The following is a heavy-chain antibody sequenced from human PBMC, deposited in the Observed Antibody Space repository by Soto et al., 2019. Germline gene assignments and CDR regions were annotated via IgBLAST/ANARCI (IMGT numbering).Heavy chain of an antibody. CDR2: TNAGNGNT. J-gene: IGHJ5*02. CDR1: GYTFTNYS. D-gene: IGHD1-26*01. CDR3: ARGGWEFDP. V-gene: IGHV1-3*01. Sequence: ASVKVSCKASGYTFTNYSIHWVRQAPGQSLEWMGWTNAGNGNTKYSQNFPGRITITSDTSANTASMELSSLRSDDTAVYYCARGGWEFDPWGQGTLVTVSS.